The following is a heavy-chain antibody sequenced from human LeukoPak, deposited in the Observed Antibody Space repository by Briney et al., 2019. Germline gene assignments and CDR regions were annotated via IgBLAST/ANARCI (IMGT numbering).Heavy chain of an antibody. CDR3: ARKGLGGELGGFDY. Sequence: PGGSLRLSCAASGFTFSSYGMSWVRQAPGKGLEWISGINRSGGITGYADSVRGRFTISRDNAKNFLYLQMNSLRAEDTALYHCARKGLGGELGGFDYWGQGTAVTVSA. CDR2: INRSGGIT. CDR1: GFTFSSYG. D-gene: IGHD1-26*01. V-gene: IGHV3-20*01. J-gene: IGHJ4*02.